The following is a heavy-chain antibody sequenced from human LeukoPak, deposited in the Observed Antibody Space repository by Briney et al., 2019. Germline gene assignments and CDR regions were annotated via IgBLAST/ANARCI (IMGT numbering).Heavy chain of an antibody. CDR1: GFTFSNYG. CDR3: ARGAMIADAFDI. V-gene: IGHV3-30*19. Sequence: GGSLRLSCAASGFTFSNYGMHWVRQAPGKGLEWVAVISYDGSNKYCADSVKGRFTISRDNSKNTLYLQMNSLRAEDTAVYYCARGAMIADAFDIWGQGTMVTVSS. D-gene: IGHD2-21*01. J-gene: IGHJ3*02. CDR2: ISYDGSNK.